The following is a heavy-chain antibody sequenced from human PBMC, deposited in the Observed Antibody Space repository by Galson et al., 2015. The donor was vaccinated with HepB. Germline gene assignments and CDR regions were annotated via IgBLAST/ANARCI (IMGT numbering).Heavy chain of an antibody. CDR2: IKQDGSEK. Sequence: SLRLSCAASGFTFSSYWMSWVRQAPGKGLEWVANIKQDGSEKYYVDSVKGRFTISRDNAKNSLYLQMNSLRAEGTAVYYCARTYYDFWSGYYRDAFDIWGQGTMVTVSS. CDR3: ARTYYDFWSGYYRDAFDI. J-gene: IGHJ3*02. V-gene: IGHV3-7*01. CDR1: GFTFSSYW. D-gene: IGHD3-3*01.